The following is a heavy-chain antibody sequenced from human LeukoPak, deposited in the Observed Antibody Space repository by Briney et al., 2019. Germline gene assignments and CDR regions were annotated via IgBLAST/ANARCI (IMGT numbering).Heavy chain of an antibody. D-gene: IGHD3-22*01. V-gene: IGHV4-38-2*02. CDR2: IYHSGST. J-gene: IGHJ3*02. CDR3: ARASDYDSSGPYAFDI. CDR1: GYSISSGYY. Sequence: SETLSLTCTVSGYSISSGYYWGWIRQPPGKGLEWIGSIYHSGSTYYNPSLKSRVTISVDTSKNQFSLKLSSVTAADTAVYYCARASDYDSSGPYAFDIWGQGTMVTVSS.